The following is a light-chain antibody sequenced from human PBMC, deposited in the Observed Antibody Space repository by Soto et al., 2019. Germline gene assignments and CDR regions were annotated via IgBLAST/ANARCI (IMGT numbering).Light chain of an antibody. V-gene: IGLV1-40*01. CDR2: ANI. J-gene: IGLJ3*02. CDR1: NIGAGYD. Sequence: QAVLTQPPSVSGAPGQRVTISCSNIGAGYDVHWYQQLPGTAPKPLIYANINRPSGAPDRFSGSKSGTSASLAITGLQAEDEADYYCQSYGNSLNWVFGGGTKLTVL. CDR3: QSYGNSLNWV.